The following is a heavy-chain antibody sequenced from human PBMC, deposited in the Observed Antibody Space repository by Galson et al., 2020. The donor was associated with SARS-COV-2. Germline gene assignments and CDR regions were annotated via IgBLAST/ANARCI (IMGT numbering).Heavy chain of an antibody. D-gene: IGHD1-26*01. CDR3: ARLIVPKFQWELLLLDGRDWYFDL. CDR1: GGSIRSYY. Sequence: SETLSLTCTVSGGSIRSYYWSWIRQPPGKGLEWIGYTNYSGRNNYNPSLKSPVTISVDTSENQFSLKLSSVTAADTAGYYGARLIVPKFQWELLLLDGRDWYFDLWGRGTLVTVSS. J-gene: IGHJ2*01. V-gene: IGHV4-59*13. CDR2: TNYSGRN.